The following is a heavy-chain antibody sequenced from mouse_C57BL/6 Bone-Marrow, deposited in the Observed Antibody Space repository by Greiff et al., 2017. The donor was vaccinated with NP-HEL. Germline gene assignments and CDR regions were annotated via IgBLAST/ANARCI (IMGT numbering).Heavy chain of an antibody. D-gene: IGHD1-1*01. CDR3: ANYYGRAGYFDY. V-gene: IGHV3-6*01. CDR2: ISYDGSN. CDR1: GYSITSGYY. Sequence: EVQVVESGPGLVKPSQSLSLTCSVTGYSITSGYYWNWIRQFPGNKLEWMGYISYDGSNNYNPSLKNRISITRDTSKNQFFLKLNSVTTEDTATYYCANYYGRAGYFDYWGQGTTLTVSS. J-gene: IGHJ2*01.